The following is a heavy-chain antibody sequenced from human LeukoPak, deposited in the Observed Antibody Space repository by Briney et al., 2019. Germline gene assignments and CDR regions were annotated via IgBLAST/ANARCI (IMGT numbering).Heavy chain of an antibody. D-gene: IGHD3-10*01. CDR2: INHSGST. CDR3: ARGLITMVRGVINLGAFDI. V-gene: IGHV4-34*01. Sequence: SETLSLTCAVYGGSFSGYYWSWIRQPPGKGLEWIGEINHSGSTNYNPSLKSRVTISVDTSRNQFSLKLNSVTAADTAVYYCARGLITMVRGVINLGAFDIWGQGTMVTVSS. J-gene: IGHJ3*02. CDR1: GGSFSGYY.